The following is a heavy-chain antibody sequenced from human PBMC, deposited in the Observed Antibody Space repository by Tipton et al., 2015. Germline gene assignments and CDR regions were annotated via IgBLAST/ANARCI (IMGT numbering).Heavy chain of an antibody. V-gene: IGHV5-51*01. J-gene: IGHJ4*02. CDR1: GYSFTSYW. CDR3: ASRQPYFEWTKVYYFDY. CDR2: IHPSDSET. Sequence: VQLVQSGAEMKKPGESLKISCKGSGYSFTSYWIGWVRQMPGKGLEWVGIIHPSDSETKYSPSFEGLVTISADKSTSTAYLQWSSLKASDAAVYYCASRQPYFEWTKVYYFDYWGQGSPVTVSP. D-gene: IGHD3-9*01.